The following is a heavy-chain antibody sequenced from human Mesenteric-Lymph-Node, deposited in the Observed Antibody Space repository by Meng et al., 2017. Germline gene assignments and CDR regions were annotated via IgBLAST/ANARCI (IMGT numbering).Heavy chain of an antibody. CDR3: AKEMGAVGTPYFDY. J-gene: IGHJ4*02. CDR2: FSGSDGGT. D-gene: IGHD6-13*01. Sequence: EVQLLESGGGWVQPGGSLRRSCAASGFSFSNYAISWVRQGPGKGLEWVSAFSGSDGGTHYADSVKGRFTISRDSSKNTLYLQMNSLRAEDTAIYYCAKEMGAVGTPYFDYWGQGTLVTVSS. CDR1: GFSFSNYA. V-gene: IGHV3-23*01.